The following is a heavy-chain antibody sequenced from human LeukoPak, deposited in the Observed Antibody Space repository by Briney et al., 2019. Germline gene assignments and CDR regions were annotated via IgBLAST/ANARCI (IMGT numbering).Heavy chain of an antibody. CDR2: IRYYGSNK. J-gene: IGHJ3*02. Sequence: FSTASGFTFSTYDMHWVRQAPGKGLEWVAFIRYYGSNKSYADSVKGRFTISRDNSKNTLYLQMNSLRAEDTAVYYCAREGQDAFDIWGQGTMVTVSS. CDR1: GFTFSTYD. V-gene: IGHV3-30*02. CDR3: AREGQDAFDI.